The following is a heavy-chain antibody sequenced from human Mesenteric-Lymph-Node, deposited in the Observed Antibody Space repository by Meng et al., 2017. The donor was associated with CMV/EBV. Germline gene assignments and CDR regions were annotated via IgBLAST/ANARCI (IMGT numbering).Heavy chain of an antibody. CDR1: GGSISSYY. Sequence: SETLSLTCTVPGGSISSYYWSWIRQPPGKGLEWIGYIYFSGSTNYNPSLKSRVTISVDTSKNQYSLKLSSVTAADTAVYYCAREQFRVVGATGRFDYWGQGTLVTVSS. CDR2: IYFSGST. CDR3: AREQFRVVGATGRFDY. D-gene: IGHD1-26*01. J-gene: IGHJ4*02. V-gene: IGHV4-59*01.